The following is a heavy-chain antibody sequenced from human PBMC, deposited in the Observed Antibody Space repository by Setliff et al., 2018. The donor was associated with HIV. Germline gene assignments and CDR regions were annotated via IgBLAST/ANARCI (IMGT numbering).Heavy chain of an antibody. CDR3: ARSGLTYYYDSSGYWD. CDR1: GGSISSGRYY. J-gene: IGHJ4*02. D-gene: IGHD3-22*01. Sequence: SETLSLTCTVSGGSISSGRYYWGWIRQPPGKGLEWIGSIYYSGSTYYNPSLKSRVTISVDTSMNHFSLKLSSVTAADTAVYYCARSGLTYYYDSSGYWDWGQGTQVTVSS. V-gene: IGHV4-39*02. CDR2: IYYSGST.